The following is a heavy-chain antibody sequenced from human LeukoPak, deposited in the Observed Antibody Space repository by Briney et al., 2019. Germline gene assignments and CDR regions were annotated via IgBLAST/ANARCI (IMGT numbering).Heavy chain of an antibody. CDR1: GFTFSSYA. J-gene: IGHJ4*02. CDR2: ISSSSSTI. V-gene: IGHV3-48*01. D-gene: IGHD3-22*01. CDR3: ARGDDYYDSSGQNRDY. Sequence: GGSLRLSCAASGFTFSSYAMSWVRQAPGKGLEWVSYISSSSSTIYYADSVKGRFTISRDNAKNSLYLQMNSLRAEDTAVYYCARGDDYYDSSGQNRDYWGQGTLVTVSS.